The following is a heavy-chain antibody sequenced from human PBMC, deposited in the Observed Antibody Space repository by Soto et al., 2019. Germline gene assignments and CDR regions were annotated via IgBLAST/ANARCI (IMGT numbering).Heavy chain of an antibody. CDR2: IKNDGRTT. CDR1: GFTFSNYR. Sequence: QPGGSLRLSCAASGFTFSNYRMHWVRQAPGKGLVWVARIKNDGRTTDYADSVKGRFTISRDNAKNTLYLQMSSLRAEDTAVYYCARTNFYFDCWGQGTLVTVSS. J-gene: IGHJ4*02. V-gene: IGHV3-74*01. CDR3: ARTNFYFDC.